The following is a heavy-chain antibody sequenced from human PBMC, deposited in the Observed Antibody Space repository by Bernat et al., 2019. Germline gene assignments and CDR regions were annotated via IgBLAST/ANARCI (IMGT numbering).Heavy chain of an antibody. CDR1: GFTVSGNY. D-gene: IGHD5-12*01. J-gene: IGHJ4*02. CDR2: IYGGGST. CDR3: GSQDHSGYYY. Sequence: EVQLVESRGGLVQPGGSLRVSCAASGFTVSGNYMSWVRQAPGKGLEWVSVIYGGGSTNYADSVKGRFTISRDNSKNTLYLQMNSLGAEDTAVYYCGSQDHSGYYYWGQGTLVTVSS. V-gene: IGHV3-66*04.